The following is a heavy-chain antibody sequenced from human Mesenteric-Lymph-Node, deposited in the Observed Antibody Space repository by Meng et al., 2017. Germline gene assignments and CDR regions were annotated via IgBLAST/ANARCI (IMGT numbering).Heavy chain of an antibody. CDR3: ARTGDSGYYDSSGYYISDDY. CDR2: IIPIFGTA. V-gene: IGHV1-69*13. J-gene: IGHJ4*02. CDR1: GGTFSSYT. D-gene: IGHD3-22*01. Sequence: SVKVSCKASGGTFSSYTISWVRQAPGQGLEWMGGIIPIFGTANYAQKLQGRVTITADESTSTAHMELSRLRSEDTAVYYCARTGDSGYYDSSGYYISDDYWGQGTLVTVSS.